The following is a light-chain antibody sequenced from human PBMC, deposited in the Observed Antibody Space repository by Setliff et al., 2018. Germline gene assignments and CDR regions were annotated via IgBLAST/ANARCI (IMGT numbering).Light chain of an antibody. Sequence: QSALTQPASVSGSPGQSITISCGGTNRDIGYYNLVSWYQQHPGKAPKLILYEFTKRPSGVSDRFSGSKSGDVASLTISGLQAEDEAEYYCCPYAGADTFVFGGGTKVTVL. CDR3: CPYAGADTFV. J-gene: IGLJ1*01. V-gene: IGLV2-23*02. CDR1: NRDIGYYNL. CDR2: EFT.